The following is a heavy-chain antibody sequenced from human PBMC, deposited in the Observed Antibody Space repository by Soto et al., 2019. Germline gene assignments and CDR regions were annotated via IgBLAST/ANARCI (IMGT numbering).Heavy chain of an antibody. CDR3: ARDKRYYGSGSSIFDY. J-gene: IGHJ4*02. CDR1: GYTFTSYG. Sequence: VASVKVSCKASGYTFTSYGISWVRQAPGQGLEWMGWISAYNGNTNYAQKLQGRVTMTTDTSTSTAYMELRSLRSDDTAAYYCARDKRYYGSGSSIFDYWGQGTLVTVSS. D-gene: IGHD3-10*01. CDR2: ISAYNGNT. V-gene: IGHV1-18*04.